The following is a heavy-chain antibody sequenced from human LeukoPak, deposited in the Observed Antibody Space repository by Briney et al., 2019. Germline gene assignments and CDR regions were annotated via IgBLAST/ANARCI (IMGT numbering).Heavy chain of an antibody. Sequence: PGRSLRLSCAASGFTFSSYGMHWVRQAPGKGLEWVAVIWYDGGNKYYADSVKGRFTISRDNSKNTLYLQMNSLRAEDTAVYYCARDGHLNWNDGWYFDYWGQGTLVTVSS. J-gene: IGHJ4*02. CDR1: GFTFSSYG. CDR2: IWYDGGNK. CDR3: ARDGHLNWNDGWYFDY. D-gene: IGHD1-1*01. V-gene: IGHV3-33*01.